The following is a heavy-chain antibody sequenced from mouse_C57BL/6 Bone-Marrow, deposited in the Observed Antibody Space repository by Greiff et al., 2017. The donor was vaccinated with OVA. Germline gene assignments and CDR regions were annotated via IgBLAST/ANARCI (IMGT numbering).Heavy chain of an antibody. V-gene: IGHV1-69*01. J-gene: IGHJ4*01. D-gene: IGHD3-2*02. Sequence: QVQLQQPGAELVMPGASVKLSCKASGYTFTSYWMHWVKQRPGQGLEWIGEIDPSDSYTNYNQKFKGKSTLTVDKSSSTAYMQLRSLTSEDSAVYDCASYTAQGTDYAMDYWGQGTSVTVSS. CDR1: GYTFTSYW. CDR3: ASYTAQGTDYAMDY. CDR2: IDPSDSYT.